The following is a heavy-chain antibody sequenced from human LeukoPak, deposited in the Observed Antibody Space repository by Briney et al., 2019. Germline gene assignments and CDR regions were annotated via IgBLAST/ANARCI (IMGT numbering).Heavy chain of an antibody. J-gene: IGHJ4*02. CDR1: GFTFSSYA. D-gene: IGHD6-25*01. V-gene: IGHV3-30-3*01. CDR3: AKGDSAHFDY. CDR2: ISYDGSNK. Sequence: PGGSLRLSCAASGFTFSSYAMHWVRQAPGKRLEWVAVISYDGSNKYYADSVKGRFTISRDNSKNTLYLQMNSLRAEDTAVYYCAKGDSAHFDYWGQGTLVTVSS.